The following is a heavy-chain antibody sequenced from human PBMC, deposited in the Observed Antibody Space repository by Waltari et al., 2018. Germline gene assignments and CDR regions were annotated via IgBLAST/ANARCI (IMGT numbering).Heavy chain of an antibody. CDR2: INPSGGNT. J-gene: IGHJ4*02. V-gene: IGHV1-46*01. CDR3: ARGHASPMRWLVLPPDY. D-gene: IGHD6-19*01. Sequence: QVQLVQSGAEVKKPGASVKVSCKASGYTFTSYYMHWVRQAPGQGLEWMGIINPSGGNTSYAQKFQGRVTMTRDTSTSTVYMELSSLRSEDTAVYYCARGHASPMRWLVLPPDYWGQGTLVTVSS. CDR1: GYTFTSYY.